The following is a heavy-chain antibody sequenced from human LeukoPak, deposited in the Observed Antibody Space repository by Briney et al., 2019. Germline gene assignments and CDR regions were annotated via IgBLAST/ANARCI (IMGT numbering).Heavy chain of an antibody. CDR2: IYYSGST. CDR1: GFTFSSYSMN. D-gene: IGHD3-10*01. Sequence: GSLRLSCAASGFTFSSYSMNWVRQPPGKGLEWIGSIYYSGSTYYNPSLKSRVTISVDTSKNQFSLKLSSVTAADTAVYYCAKWGSGSYYKNDAFDIWGQGTMVTVSS. CDR3: AKWGSGSYYKNDAFDI. V-gene: IGHV4-59*05. J-gene: IGHJ3*02.